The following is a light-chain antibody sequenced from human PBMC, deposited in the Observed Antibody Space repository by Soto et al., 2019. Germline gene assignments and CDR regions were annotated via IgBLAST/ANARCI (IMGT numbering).Light chain of an antibody. Sequence: DIQMTQSPSTLSASVGDRVTITCRASQSINSWLAWYQQKPGKAPNLLIYKASSLESEVPSRFSGSGSGTEFTLNISSMQPDDFATYYCQQYDSYSWTFGQGTKVEIK. CDR2: KAS. J-gene: IGKJ1*01. CDR1: QSINSW. CDR3: QQYDSYSWT. V-gene: IGKV1-5*03.